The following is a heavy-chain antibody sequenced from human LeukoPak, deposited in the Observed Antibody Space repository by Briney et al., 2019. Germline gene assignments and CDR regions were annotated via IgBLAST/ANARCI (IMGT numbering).Heavy chain of an antibody. D-gene: IGHD1-26*01. CDR3: AISSYYRVWFDP. V-gene: IGHV4-4*02. CDR2: IYHSGNT. CDR1: GTSISGSDW. Sequence: SETLSLTCVVSGTSISGSDWWSWVRQPPGKGLEWIGEIYHSGNTNYNPSLKSRVTISVDKSKNQFSLMLTSVTAADTAVYYCAISSYYRVWFDPWGQGTLVTVSS. J-gene: IGHJ5*02.